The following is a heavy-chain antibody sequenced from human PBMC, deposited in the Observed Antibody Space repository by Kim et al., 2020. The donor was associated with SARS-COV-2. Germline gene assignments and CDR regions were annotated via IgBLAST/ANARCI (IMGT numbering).Heavy chain of an antibody. D-gene: IGHD3-10*01. CDR3: AKDTSITVVRGVISNYYYYYGMDV. CDR1: GFTFDDYA. CDR2: ISWNSGSI. Sequence: GGSLRLSCAASGFTFDDYAMHWVRQAPGKGLEWVSGISWNSGSIGYADSVKGRFTISRDNAKNSLYLQMNSLRAEDTALYYCAKDTSITVVRGVISNYYYYYGMDVWGQGTTVTVSS. V-gene: IGHV3-9*01. J-gene: IGHJ6*02.